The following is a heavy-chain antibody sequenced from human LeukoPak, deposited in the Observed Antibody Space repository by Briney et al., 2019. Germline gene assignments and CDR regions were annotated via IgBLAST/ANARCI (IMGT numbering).Heavy chain of an antibody. CDR1: GFTFSSYA. V-gene: IGHV3-23*01. CDR3: ARAVTMIPHYFDY. CDR2: ISGSGGST. J-gene: IGHJ4*02. D-gene: IGHD3-22*01. Sequence: GGSLRLSCAASGFTFSSYAMSWVRQAPGKGLEWVSAISGSGGSTYYADSVKGRFTISRDNAKNSLYLQMNSLRAEDTAVYYCARAVTMIPHYFDYWGQGTLVTVSS.